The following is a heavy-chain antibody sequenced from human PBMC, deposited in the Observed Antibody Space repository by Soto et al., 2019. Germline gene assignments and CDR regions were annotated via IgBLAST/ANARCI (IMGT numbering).Heavy chain of an antibody. CDR1: GFTFSSYW. CDR3: AGSGIAAATYYYYGMDV. D-gene: IGHD6-13*01. CDR2: IKQDGSEK. J-gene: IGHJ6*02. V-gene: IGHV3-7*05. Sequence: PGGSLRLSCAASGFTFSSYWMSWVRQAPGKGLEWVANIKQDGSEKYYVDSVKGRFTISRDNAKNSLYLQMNSLRAEDTAVYYCAGSGIAAATYYYYGMDVWGQGTTVTVSS.